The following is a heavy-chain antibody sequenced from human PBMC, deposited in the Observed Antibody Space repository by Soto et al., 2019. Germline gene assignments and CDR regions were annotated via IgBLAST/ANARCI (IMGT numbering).Heavy chain of an antibody. D-gene: IGHD3-10*01. Sequence: QVQLQQWGAGLLKPSETLSLTCAVYGGSFSGYYWSWIRQPPGKGLEWIGEINHSGSTNYNPSLKRRVTISVDTSKNQFSLKLSSVTAADTAVYYCARGKTYYYGSGSVYGMDVWGQGTTVTVSS. CDR2: INHSGST. CDR3: ARGKTYYYGSGSVYGMDV. CDR1: GGSFSGYY. V-gene: IGHV4-34*01. J-gene: IGHJ6*02.